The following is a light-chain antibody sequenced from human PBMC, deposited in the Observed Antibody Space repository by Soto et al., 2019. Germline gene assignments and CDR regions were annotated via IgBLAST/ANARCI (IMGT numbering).Light chain of an antibody. CDR2: EVS. V-gene: IGLV2-8*01. CDR1: SSDVGDNY. Sequence: QSALTQPPSASGSPGQSVTISCTGTSSDVGDNYVSWYQQHLGKAPKLIIYEVSQRPSGVPDRFSGSKSGNTASLTVSGLQTEDEADYYCQSYDNSLSGSVVFGGGTKLTVL. CDR3: QSYDNSLSGSVV. J-gene: IGLJ2*01.